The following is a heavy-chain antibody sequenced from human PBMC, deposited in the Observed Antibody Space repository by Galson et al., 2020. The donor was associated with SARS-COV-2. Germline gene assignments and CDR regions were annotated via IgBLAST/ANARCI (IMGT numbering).Heavy chain of an antibody. CDR1: GGSFSGYY. V-gene: IGHV4-34*01. Sequence: SETLSHTCAVSGGSFSGYYWSWIRQPPGKGLEWIGEITHSGSTNYNPSLKSRVTMSVDTSKNQFSLKLTSLTTADTSVYYCARDTRDFYDSNSYYFYYDGVDVWGQGTTGTVSS. CDR2: ITHSGST. J-gene: IGHJ6*02. D-gene: IGHD3-22*01. CDR3: ARDTRDFYDSNSYYFYYDGVDV.